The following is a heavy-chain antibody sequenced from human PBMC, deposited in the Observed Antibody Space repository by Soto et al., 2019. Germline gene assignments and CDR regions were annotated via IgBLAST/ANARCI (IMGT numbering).Heavy chain of an antibody. CDR2: ISDDGASI. CDR3: ARDNSVQALLHHCDH. Sequence: GSLRLSCEASGFSFSSFAMNWVRQVPGSGLEWVSYISDDGASIYYADSLKGRFTISRDIAKNSLSLQMINLRAEDTAVYYCARDNSVQALLHHCDHWGRGTLVTVSS. V-gene: IGHV3-48*03. D-gene: IGHD5-18*01. CDR1: GFSFSSFA. J-gene: IGHJ1*01.